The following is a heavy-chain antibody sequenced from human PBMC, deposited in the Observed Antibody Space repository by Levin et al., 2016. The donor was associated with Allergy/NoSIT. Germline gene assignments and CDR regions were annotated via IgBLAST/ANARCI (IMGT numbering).Heavy chain of an antibody. J-gene: IGHJ5*02. CDR1: GYTFTSHY. D-gene: IGHD1-26*01. CDR2: INPSDGYT. Sequence: ASVKVSCKASGYTFTSHYLHWVRQAPGQGLEWMGIINPSDGYTSYAQKFQGRLTMTRDTSTGYMELTSVTSDDTAVYYCARGSNHNWLDPWGQGTPVTVSS. CDR3: ARGSNHNWLDP. V-gene: IGHV1-46*01.